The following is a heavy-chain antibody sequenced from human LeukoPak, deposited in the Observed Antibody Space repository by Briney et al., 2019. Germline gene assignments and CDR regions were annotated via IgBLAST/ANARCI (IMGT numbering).Heavy chain of an antibody. CDR1: GFTFSNFL. J-gene: IGHJ4*02. D-gene: IGHD3-3*01. CDR3: ARDRAWNYFDY. Sequence: GGSLRLSCAASGFTFSNFLMTWVRQAPGKGPEWVSAISGSGGDTYYADSVKGRFTISRDNSKNTLYLQMDSLRAEDTAVYYCARDRAWNYFDYWGQGTLVTVSS. CDR2: ISGSGGDT. V-gene: IGHV3-23*01.